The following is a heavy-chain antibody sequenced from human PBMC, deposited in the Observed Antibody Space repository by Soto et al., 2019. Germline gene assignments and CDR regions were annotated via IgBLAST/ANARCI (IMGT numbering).Heavy chain of an antibody. CDR1: GFTFSSYA. Sequence: GGSLRLSCAASGFTFSSYAMSWVRQAPGKGLEWVSAISGSGGSTYYADSVKGRFTISRDNSKNTLYLQMNSLRAEDTAVYYCAKSPRITGTTGLDYWGQGTLVTVSS. D-gene: IGHD1-7*01. J-gene: IGHJ4*02. V-gene: IGHV3-23*01. CDR3: AKSPRITGTTGLDY. CDR2: ISGSGGST.